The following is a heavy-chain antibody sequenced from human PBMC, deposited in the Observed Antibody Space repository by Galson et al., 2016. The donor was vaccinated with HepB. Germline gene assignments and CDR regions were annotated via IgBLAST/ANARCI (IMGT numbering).Heavy chain of an antibody. CDR2: ISSSSNTI. CDR1: GFTFSNYS. D-gene: IGHD3-9*01. J-gene: IGHJ4*02. V-gene: IGHV3-48*02. Sequence: SLRLSCAASGFTFSNYSMNWVRQAPGKGLEWASYISSSSNTIYYADSVKGRFTISRDNAKNSLYLQMYRLRDEDTAVYSCARSGYSSFDYWGQGTLVTVSS. CDR3: ARSGYSSFDY.